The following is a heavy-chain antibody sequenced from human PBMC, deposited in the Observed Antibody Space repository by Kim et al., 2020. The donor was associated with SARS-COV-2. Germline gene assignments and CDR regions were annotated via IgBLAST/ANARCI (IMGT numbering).Heavy chain of an antibody. V-gene: IGHV3-7*03. CDR1: GFTFSGYW. CDR3: ARFRFIMAAAGTSHYFDY. CDR2: IKQDGSEK. D-gene: IGHD6-13*01. Sequence: GGSLRLSCAASGFTFSGYWMSWVRQAPGKGLEWVANIKQDGSEKYYVDSVKGRFTISRDNAKNSLYLQMNSLRAEDTAIYYCARFRFIMAAAGTSHYFDYWGQGTLVTVSS. J-gene: IGHJ4*02.